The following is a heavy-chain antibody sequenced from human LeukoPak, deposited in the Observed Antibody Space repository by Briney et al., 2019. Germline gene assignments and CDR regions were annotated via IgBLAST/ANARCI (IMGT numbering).Heavy chain of an antibody. D-gene: IGHD6-6*01. CDR1: GFTFSYYW. J-gene: IGHJ4*02. CDR3: ARGPNSNWSGLDF. CDR2: IKQDGSEK. Sequence: GGSLRLSCAASGFTFSYYWMSWVRQAPGKGLEWVANIKQDGSEKYYVDSVKGRFTISRDNAKNTLYLQVNNLRAEDTAVYYCARGPNSNWSGLDFWGQGTLLTVSS. V-gene: IGHV3-7*01.